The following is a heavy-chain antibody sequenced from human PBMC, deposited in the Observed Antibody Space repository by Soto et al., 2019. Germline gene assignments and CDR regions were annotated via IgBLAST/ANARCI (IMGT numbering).Heavy chain of an antibody. CDR2: ISYDGINK. CDR1: GFTFSNYG. V-gene: IGHV3-30*18. J-gene: IGHJ6*02. D-gene: IGHD3-16*02. Sequence: GGSLRLSCPASGFTFSNYGIHWVRQAPGKGLEWVAVISYDGINKYYADSVKGRFTISRDNSNNTAYLEMNSLRPEDTAVYYCEKDRGLSFSFYGLDVWGQGTPVTVS. CDR3: EKDRGLSFSFYGLDV.